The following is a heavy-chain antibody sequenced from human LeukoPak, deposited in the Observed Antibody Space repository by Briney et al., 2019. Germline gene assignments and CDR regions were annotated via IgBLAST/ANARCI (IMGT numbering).Heavy chain of an antibody. CDR2: INPNSGGT. V-gene: IGHV1-2*02. J-gene: IGHJ4*02. CDR1: GYTFTGYY. CDR3: ARDPLWFGESYFDY. D-gene: IGHD3-10*01. Sequence: ASVKVSCTASGYTFTGYYMHWVRQAPGQGLEWMGWINPNSGGTNYAQKFQGRVTMTRDTSISTAYMELSRLRSDDTAVYYRARDPLWFGESYFDYWGQGTLVTVSS.